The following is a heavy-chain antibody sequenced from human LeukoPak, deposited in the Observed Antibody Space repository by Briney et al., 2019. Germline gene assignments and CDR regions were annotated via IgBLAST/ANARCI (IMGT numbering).Heavy chain of an antibody. J-gene: IGHJ5*02. Sequence: SETLSLTCTVSGVSISSSSYYWGWIRQPPGKGLEWIGSIYYSGSTYYNPSLKSRVTISVDTSKNQFSLKLSSVTAADTAVYYCARGITMVRGVIRTWFDPWGQGTLVTVSS. D-gene: IGHD3-10*01. CDR2: IYYSGST. CDR3: ARGITMVRGVIRTWFDP. V-gene: IGHV4-39*01. CDR1: GVSISSSSYY.